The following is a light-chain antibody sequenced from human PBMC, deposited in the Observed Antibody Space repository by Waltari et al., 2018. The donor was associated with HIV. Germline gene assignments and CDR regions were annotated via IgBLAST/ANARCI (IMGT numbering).Light chain of an antibody. J-gene: IGKJ4*01. V-gene: IGKV3-11*01. CDR3: QQRSNCPPLT. Sequence: IALTQSPATLSLSPAERATISCRASKRVSSYLAWYQQKPGQAPRLLIYEASTRATGIPARFSGSGSGTDFTLTIISLEPEDFAVYFCQQRSNCPPLTFGGGTKVEIK. CDR1: KRVSSY. CDR2: EAS.